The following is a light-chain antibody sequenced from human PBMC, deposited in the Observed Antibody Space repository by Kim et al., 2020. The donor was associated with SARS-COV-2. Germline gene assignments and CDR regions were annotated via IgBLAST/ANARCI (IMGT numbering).Light chain of an antibody. CDR3: SSYTSSGTFV. Sequence: QSVLTQPASVSGSPGQSITISCTGTSSDVGGYNYVSWYQQYPGKAPKLIIYDVSKRPSGVSNRFSGSKSANTASLTISGLQAEDEVDYYCSSYTSSGTFVFGGETQLTVL. J-gene: IGLJ2*01. CDR2: DVS. V-gene: IGLV2-14*01. CDR1: SSDVGGYNY.